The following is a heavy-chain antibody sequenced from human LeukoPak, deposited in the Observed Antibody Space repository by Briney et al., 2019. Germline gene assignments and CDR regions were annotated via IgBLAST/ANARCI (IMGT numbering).Heavy chain of an antibody. D-gene: IGHD3-22*01. Sequence: GGSLRLSCAASGFTFSNYGMHWVRQALGKELEWVAFIRYDGSNKYYADSVQGRFTISRDNSKNTLYLQMNSLRAEDTAVYYCARHGSGYYYVPYFDYWGQGTLVTVSS. V-gene: IGHV3-30*02. CDR2: IRYDGSNK. J-gene: IGHJ4*02. CDR1: GFTFSNYG. CDR3: ARHGSGYYYVPYFDY.